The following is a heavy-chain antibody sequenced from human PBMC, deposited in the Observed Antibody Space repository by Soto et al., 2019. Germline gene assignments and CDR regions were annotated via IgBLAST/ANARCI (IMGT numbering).Heavy chain of an antibody. CDR3: ARDLVITFGGANLSYYYGMDV. D-gene: IGHD3-16*01. V-gene: IGHV1-2*02. CDR2: INPNSGGT. CDR1: GYTFTGYY. Sequence: ASVKVSCKASGYTFTGYYMHWVRQAPGQGLEWMGWINPNSGGTNYAQKFQGRVTMTRDTSISTAYMELSRLRSDDTAVYYCARDLVITFGGANLSYYYGMDVWGQGTTVTVSS. J-gene: IGHJ6*02.